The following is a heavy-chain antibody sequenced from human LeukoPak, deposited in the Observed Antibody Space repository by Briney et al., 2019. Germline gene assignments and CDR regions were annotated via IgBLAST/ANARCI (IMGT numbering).Heavy chain of an antibody. J-gene: IGHJ6*02. Sequence: GGSLRLSCAASGFTVSSNYMSWVRQAPGKGLEWVSVIYSGGSTYYADSVKGRFTISRDNSKNTLYLQVHSLRAEDTAVYYCASQAENYYYYYGMNVWGQGTTVTVSS. CDR1: GFTVSSNY. CDR2: IYSGGST. V-gene: IGHV3-66*04. CDR3: ASQAENYYYYYGMNV.